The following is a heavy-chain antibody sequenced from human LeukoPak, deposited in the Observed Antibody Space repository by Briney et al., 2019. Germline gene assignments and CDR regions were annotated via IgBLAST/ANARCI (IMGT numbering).Heavy chain of an antibody. V-gene: IGHV1-18*01. J-gene: IGHJ4*02. CDR2: ISAYNGNT. CDR3: ARDGRGVWGSYRRALFDY. Sequence: ASVTVSSKSSGHTFTIYGISWVRQAPGQGVGWMGWISAYNGNTNYAQKLQGRVTITTDTSTSTAYMELRSLRSDDTAVYYCARDGRGVWGSYRRALFDYWGQGTLVTVSS. CDR1: GHTFTIYG. D-gene: IGHD3-16*02.